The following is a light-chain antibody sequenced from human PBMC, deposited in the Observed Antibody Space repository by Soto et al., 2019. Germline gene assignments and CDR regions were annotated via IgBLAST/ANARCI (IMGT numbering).Light chain of an antibody. J-gene: IGKJ1*01. CDR1: QSVSSSY. Sequence: EIVLTQSPGTLSLSPGERTTFSCRASQSVSSSYLAWYQQKPGQAPRLLIYGASSRATGIPDRFSGSGSGTDFSLTISRLEPEDFVVYYCHQYGSSSWTFGQGTKLEIK. CDR3: HQYGSSSWT. V-gene: IGKV3-20*01. CDR2: GAS.